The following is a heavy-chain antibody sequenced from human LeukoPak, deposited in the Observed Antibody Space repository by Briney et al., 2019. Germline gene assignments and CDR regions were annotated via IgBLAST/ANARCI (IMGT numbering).Heavy chain of an antibody. Sequence: AGGSLRLSCAASGFTFSSYAVSWVRQAPGKGLEWVSSISGSGGSTYYADSVKGRFTISRDNSKNTLYLQMNSLRAEDTAVYYCAKFPPLALMRSPFDYWGQGTLVTVSS. CDR3: AKFPPLALMRSPFDY. J-gene: IGHJ4*02. CDR1: GFTFSSYA. D-gene: IGHD2-8*01. V-gene: IGHV3-23*01. CDR2: ISGSGGST.